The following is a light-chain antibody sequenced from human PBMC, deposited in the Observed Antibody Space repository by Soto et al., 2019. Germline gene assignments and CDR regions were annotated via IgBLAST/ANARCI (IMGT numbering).Light chain of an antibody. Sequence: DIQMTQSPSSLSASVGDRVTITCRASQGIGNDLGWYRQKPGKAPDRLIYGASSLQSGVPPRFSGSGSGTEFTLTISSLQPEDFATYYCLQHNSYPRTFGQGTKVELK. CDR3: LQHNSYPRT. V-gene: IGKV1-17*01. J-gene: IGKJ1*01. CDR2: GAS. CDR1: QGIGND.